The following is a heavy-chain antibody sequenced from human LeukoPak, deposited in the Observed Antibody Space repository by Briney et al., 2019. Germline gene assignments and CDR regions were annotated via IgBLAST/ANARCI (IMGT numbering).Heavy chain of an antibody. Sequence: SETLSLTCTVSGGSINNYYWSWIRQPAGKGLEWIGRIYSTGSTNYNPSLKSRVTMSVDTSKNQFSLKLSSVTAADTAVYYCARGRQWLVQIRRGYFDYWGQGTLVTVSS. J-gene: IGHJ4*02. CDR2: IYSTGST. V-gene: IGHV4-4*07. D-gene: IGHD6-19*01. CDR1: GGSINNYY. CDR3: ARGRQWLVQIRRGYFDY.